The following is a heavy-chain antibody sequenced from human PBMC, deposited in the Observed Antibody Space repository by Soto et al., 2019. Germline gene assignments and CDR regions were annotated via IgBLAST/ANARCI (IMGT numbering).Heavy chain of an antibody. CDR3: ARALRYCSGGSCYSVGLDY. Sequence: GGSLRLSCAASGFTFSSYSMNWVRQAPGKGLEWVSSISSSSSYIYYADSVKGRFTISRDNAKNSLYLQMNSLRAEDTAVYYCARALRYCSGGSCYSVGLDYWGQGTLVTVSS. J-gene: IGHJ4*02. CDR1: GFTFSSYS. CDR2: ISSSSSYI. D-gene: IGHD2-15*01. V-gene: IGHV3-21*01.